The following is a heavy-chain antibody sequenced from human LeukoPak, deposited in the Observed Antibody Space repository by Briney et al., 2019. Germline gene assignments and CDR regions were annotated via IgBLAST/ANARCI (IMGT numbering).Heavy chain of an antibody. CDR3: AREWRSSTSPGFDY. D-gene: IGHD2-2*01. J-gene: IGHJ4*02. V-gene: IGHV3-48*01. Sequence: GGSLRLSCAASGFTFSSYSMNWVRQAPGKGLEWVSYISSSSSTIYYADSVKGRFAISRDNAKNSLYLQMNSLRAEDTAVYYCAREWRSSTSPGFDYWGQGTLVTVSS. CDR2: ISSSSSTI. CDR1: GFTFSSYS.